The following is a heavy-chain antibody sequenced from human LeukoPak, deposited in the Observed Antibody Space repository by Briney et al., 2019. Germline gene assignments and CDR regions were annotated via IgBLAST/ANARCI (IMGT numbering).Heavy chain of an antibody. V-gene: IGHV1-2*02. CDR2: INPNNGGT. D-gene: IGHD3-10*01. CDR3: ARDNYGSGSYYKY. CDR1: GYTFSDYY. J-gene: IGHJ4*02. Sequence: GASVKVSCKASGYTFSDYYMHWVRQAPGQGLEWMGWINPNNGGTNYAQKFQGRVSMTRDTSISTVYMEVRRLRSGDTAVYYCARDNYGSGSYYKYWGQGTLVTVSS.